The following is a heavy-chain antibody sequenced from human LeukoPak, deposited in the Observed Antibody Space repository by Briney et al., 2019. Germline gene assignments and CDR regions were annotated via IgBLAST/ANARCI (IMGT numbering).Heavy chain of an antibody. CDR1: GYTFTSYG. CDR3: VRKSNDYGDYVEGFFDY. V-gene: IGHV1-18*01. CDR2: ISAYNGNT. J-gene: IGHJ4*02. D-gene: IGHD4-17*01. Sequence: ASVKVSCKASGYTFTSYGISWVRQAPGQGLEWMGWISAYNGNTNYAQKLQGRVTMTTDTSTSTAYMELRSLRSDDTAVYYCVRKSNDYGDYVEGFFDYWGQGTLVTVSS.